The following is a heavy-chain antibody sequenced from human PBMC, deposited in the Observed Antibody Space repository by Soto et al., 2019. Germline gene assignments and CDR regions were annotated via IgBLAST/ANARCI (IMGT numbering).Heavy chain of an antibody. CDR1: GDSISSGGFS. D-gene: IGHD3-22*01. Sequence: NPSETLSLTCAVSGDSISSGGFSWSWIRQPPGKGLEWIGYIYHSGTSFYNPSLKSRVTISVDGSKNQFSLKVNSVTAADTAVYYCAGFPVNPGRDSSPIFDSWGQGTLVTVSS. CDR2: IYHSGTS. J-gene: IGHJ4*02. CDR3: AGFPVNPGRDSSPIFDS. V-gene: IGHV4-30-2*01.